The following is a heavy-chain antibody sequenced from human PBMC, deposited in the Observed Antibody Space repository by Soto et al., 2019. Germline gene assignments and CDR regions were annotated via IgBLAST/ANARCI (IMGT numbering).Heavy chain of an antibody. CDR2: IYHSGST. V-gene: IGHV4-4*02. D-gene: IGHD6-13*01. Sequence: PSETLSLTCAVSGGSISSSNWWSWVRQPPGKGLEWIGEIYHSGSTNYNPSLKSRVTISVDKSKNQFSLKLSSVTAADTAVYYCARDHIAAAGTKWFDPWGQGTLVTVSS. CDR1: GGSISSSNW. J-gene: IGHJ5*02. CDR3: ARDHIAAAGTKWFDP.